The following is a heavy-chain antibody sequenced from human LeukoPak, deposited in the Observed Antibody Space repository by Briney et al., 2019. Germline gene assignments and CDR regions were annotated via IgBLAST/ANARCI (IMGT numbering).Heavy chain of an antibody. CDR3: AKARGATYGTYYFDY. CDR1: GFIFTNGW. Sequence: GGSLRLSCAASGFIFTNGWMSWVRQAPGKGLEWVSGIREAGGGTKYADSVKGRFTISRDNSKNTLYLQMNSLRAEDTAVYYCAKARGATYGTYYFDYWGQGTLVTVSS. D-gene: IGHD4/OR15-4a*01. J-gene: IGHJ4*02. CDR2: IREAGGGT. V-gene: IGHV3-23*01.